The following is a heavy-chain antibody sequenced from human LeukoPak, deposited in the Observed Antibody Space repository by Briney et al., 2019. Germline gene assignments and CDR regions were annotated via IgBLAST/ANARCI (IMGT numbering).Heavy chain of an antibody. J-gene: IGHJ4*02. CDR3: ARGVYIAAAQYAY. CDR1: GASISKYF. D-gene: IGHD6-13*01. V-gene: IGHV4-4*07. Sequence: SETLSLTCTVSGASISKYFWHWIRHPAGKGLEWIGRVSSSGTTNYNAYLKSRVTMSVDTSRTQFSLWLSSMTAADTAVYYCARGVYIAAAQYAYWGQGTLVTVSS. CDR2: VSSSGTT.